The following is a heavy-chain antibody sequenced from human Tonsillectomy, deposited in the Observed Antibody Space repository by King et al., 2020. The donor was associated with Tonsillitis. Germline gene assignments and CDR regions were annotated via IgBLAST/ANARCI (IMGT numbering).Heavy chain of an antibody. CDR2: INTDGSSI. V-gene: IGHV3-74*03. CDR3: ASARDYYYGTDV. Sequence: VQLVESGGGLVQPGGSLRLSCAASGFTFSSYWMHWVRQAPGKGLVWVSRINTDGSSITYADSVKGRFTISRDNAKNTLYLQMNSLRAEDTAVYYCASARDYYYGTDVWGQGTTVTVSS. J-gene: IGHJ6*02. CDR1: GFTFSSYW.